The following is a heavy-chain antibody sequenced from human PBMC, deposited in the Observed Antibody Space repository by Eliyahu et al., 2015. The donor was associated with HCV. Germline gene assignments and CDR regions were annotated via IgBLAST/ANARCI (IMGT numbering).Heavy chain of an antibody. CDR2: XDYSGST. CDR1: GGSISSGGYH. V-gene: IGHV4-31*03. D-gene: IGHD1-26*01. Sequence: QLQLQESGPGLVKPSQTLSLTCSVSGGSISSGGYHWSWIRQHPGKGLEWIGYXDYSGSTYYHPSLGSRLTISIDASKNQFFLNLNSVTAADTAVYYCATYVMGGSGRGSWGQGTLVTVSS. J-gene: IGHJ5*02. CDR3: ATYVMGGSGRGS.